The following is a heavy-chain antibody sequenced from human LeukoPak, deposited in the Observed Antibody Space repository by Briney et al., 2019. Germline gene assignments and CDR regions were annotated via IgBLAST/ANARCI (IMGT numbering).Heavy chain of an antibody. CDR3: AKAQQLVQDYYYMDV. Sequence: GGSLRLSCAASGFTFDDYAMHWVRQAPGKGLEWVSLISWDGGSTYYADSVKGRFTISRDNSKNYLYLQMNSLRAEDTALYYCAKAQQLVQDYYYMDVWGKGTTVTVSS. V-gene: IGHV3-43D*03. CDR2: ISWDGGST. CDR1: GFTFDDYA. D-gene: IGHD6-13*01. J-gene: IGHJ6*03.